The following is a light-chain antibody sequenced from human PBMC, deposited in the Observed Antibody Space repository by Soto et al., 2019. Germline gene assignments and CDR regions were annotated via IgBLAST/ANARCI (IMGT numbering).Light chain of an antibody. CDR1: QGIRNG. CDR2: AAS. J-gene: IGKJ1*01. V-gene: IGKV1-6*01. CDR3: LQDNKYPRT. Sequence: IQMTQSPSSLSSSVGDVVTITLRASQGIRNGLGWYQKRKGKAPNLLIHAASSLQSGVPSRLRGSGYGTEFTITISSMQNEDFATYYCLQDNKYPRTFGHGTKVDIK.